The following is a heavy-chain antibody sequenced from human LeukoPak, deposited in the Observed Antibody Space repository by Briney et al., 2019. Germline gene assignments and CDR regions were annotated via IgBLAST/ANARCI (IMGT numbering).Heavy chain of an antibody. V-gene: IGHV1-18*01. Sequence: GSVKVSCKTSGYTFTSYGISWVRQAPGQGLEWMGWISAYNGNTKYAQKLQGRVTMTTDTSTSTAYMELRSLRSDDTAVYYCARTKTYYDSSVDYWGQGTLVTVSS. CDR3: ARTKTYYDSSVDY. CDR1: GYTFTSYG. CDR2: ISAYNGNT. D-gene: IGHD3-22*01. J-gene: IGHJ4*02.